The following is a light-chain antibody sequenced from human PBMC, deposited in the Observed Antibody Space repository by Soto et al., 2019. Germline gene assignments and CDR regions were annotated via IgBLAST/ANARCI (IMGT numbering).Light chain of an antibody. CDR1: QGIGDT. CDR2: GAS. V-gene: IGKV3-20*01. Sequence: EVVMTQSPATLSVSPGEGATLSCRASQGIGDTLAWYQHKAGQTPRLLIYGASSRATGIPDRFSGSGSGTDFTLTISRLEPEDFAVYHCQQYGDSPLTFGGGTKVDIK. CDR3: QQYGDSPLT. J-gene: IGKJ4*01.